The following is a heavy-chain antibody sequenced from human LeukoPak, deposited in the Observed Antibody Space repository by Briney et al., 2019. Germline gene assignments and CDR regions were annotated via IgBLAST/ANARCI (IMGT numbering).Heavy chain of an antibody. Sequence: SETLSLTCTVSGGSISSTYYWDWIRQPPGKGLEWIGSIYYSGTTYYNPSLKSRVTISVDTSKNQFSLNLSSVTAADTAVYYCAPPPYYYEANGYSVAWGQGTLVTVSS. CDR3: APPPYYYEANGYSVA. J-gene: IGHJ5*02. D-gene: IGHD3-22*01. V-gene: IGHV4-39*07. CDR2: IYYSGTT. CDR1: GGSISSTYY.